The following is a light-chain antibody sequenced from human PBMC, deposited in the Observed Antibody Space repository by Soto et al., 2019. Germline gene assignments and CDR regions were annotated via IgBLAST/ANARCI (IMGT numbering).Light chain of an antibody. J-gene: IGLJ1*01. Sequence: QSVLTRPPSASGSPGQSLTISCTGTSSDVGGYNYVSWYQQHPGKAPKLMIYEVTKRPSGVPDRFSGSKSGNTASLTVSGLQAEDEADYYCSSYAGNRGGVFGTGTKLTVL. V-gene: IGLV2-8*01. CDR3: SSYAGNRGGV. CDR2: EVT. CDR1: SSDVGGYNY.